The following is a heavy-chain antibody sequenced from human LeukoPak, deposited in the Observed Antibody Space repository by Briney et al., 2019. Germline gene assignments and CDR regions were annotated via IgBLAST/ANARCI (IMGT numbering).Heavy chain of an antibody. D-gene: IGHD5-24*01. CDR2: ISAYNGNT. J-gene: IGHJ4*02. CDR3: ARGGRWLQPKYYFDY. CDR1: GYTFTSYG. Sequence: ASVKVSCKASGYTFTSYGISWVRQAPGQGLEWMGWISAYNGNTNYAQKLQGRVTMTTDTSTSTAYMKLRSLRSDDTAVYYCARGGRWLQPKYYFDYWGQGTLVTVSS. V-gene: IGHV1-18*01.